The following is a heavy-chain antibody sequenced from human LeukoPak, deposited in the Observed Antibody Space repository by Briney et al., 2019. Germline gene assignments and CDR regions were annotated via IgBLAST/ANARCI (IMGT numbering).Heavy chain of an antibody. Sequence: ASETLSLTCTVSGGSISSGDYYWSWIRQPPGKGLEWIGYIYYSGSTYYNPSLKSRVTISVDTSKNQFSLKLSSVTAADTAVYYCARVVRSFYSGGWDFDYWGQGTLVTVSS. CDR2: IYYSGST. V-gene: IGHV4-30-4*01. J-gene: IGHJ4*02. CDR3: ARVVRSFYSGGWDFDY. CDR1: GGSISSGDYY. D-gene: IGHD6-19*01.